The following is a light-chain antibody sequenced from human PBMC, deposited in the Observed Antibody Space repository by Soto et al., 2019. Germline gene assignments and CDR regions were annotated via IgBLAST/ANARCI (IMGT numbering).Light chain of an antibody. CDR2: GAS. CDR1: QSVSTN. V-gene: IGKV3-15*01. CDR3: QQYNTWPRT. J-gene: IGKJ1*01. Sequence: EIMMTQSTAALSVPPGERATLSCRASQSVSTNFAWYQQRPGQAPRLLFYGASIRATAVPARFTASGSGTEFTLTISSLQSEDFAVYYCQQYNTWPRTFGQGTKVDIK.